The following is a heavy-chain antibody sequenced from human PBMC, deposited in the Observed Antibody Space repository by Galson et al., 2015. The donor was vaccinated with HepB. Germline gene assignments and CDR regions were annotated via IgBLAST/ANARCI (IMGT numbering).Heavy chain of an antibody. CDR2: IRADNGKT. CDR1: GYTFTSYG. Sequence: SVKVSCKASGYTFTSYGISWVRQAPGQGLEWMGWIRADNGKTNYAQNLQGRVTMTTDKSTSTAYMELRSLRSDDTAVYYCARSTVATNSDWFDPWGQGALVTVSS. CDR3: ARSTVATNSDWFDP. D-gene: IGHD4-11*01. V-gene: IGHV1-18*01. J-gene: IGHJ5*02.